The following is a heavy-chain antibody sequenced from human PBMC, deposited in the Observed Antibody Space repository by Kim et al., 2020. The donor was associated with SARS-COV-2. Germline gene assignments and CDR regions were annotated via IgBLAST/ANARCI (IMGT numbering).Heavy chain of an antibody. V-gene: IGHV1-69*04. D-gene: IGHD4-17*01. J-gene: IGHJ3*02. Sequence: YAQKFQGRVTITADKSTSTVYMELSSLRSEDTAVYYCARDYGGTDAFDIWGQGTMVTVSS. CDR3: ARDYGGTDAFDI.